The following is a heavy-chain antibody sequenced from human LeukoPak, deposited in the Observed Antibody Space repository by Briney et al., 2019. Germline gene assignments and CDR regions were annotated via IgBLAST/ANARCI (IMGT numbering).Heavy chain of an antibody. CDR2: IIPILGIA. V-gene: IGHV1-69*04. J-gene: IGHJ4*02. CDR1: GYTFTGYY. D-gene: IGHD3-22*01. Sequence: SVKVSCKASGYTFTGYYMHWVRQAPGQGLEWMGRIIPILGIANYAQKFQGRVTITADKSTSTAYMELSSLRSEDTAVYYCARDLGDSSGYYYVGLGYWGQGTLVTVSS. CDR3: ARDLGDSSGYYYVGLGY.